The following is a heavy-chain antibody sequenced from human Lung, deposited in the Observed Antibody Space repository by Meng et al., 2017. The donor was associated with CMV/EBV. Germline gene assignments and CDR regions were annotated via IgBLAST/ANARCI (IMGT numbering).Heavy chain of an antibody. CDR2: INPSGGST. V-gene: IGHV1-46*01. Sequence: SXXVSRXQSGYTFTSYYMHWVRQDPGQGLEWMGIINPSGGSTSYAQKFQGRVTMTRDTSTSTVYMKLISLRSDVAAVYYCARADRYCSSTSCYDEDYYYYCMDVXGQGXTVTVSS. D-gene: IGHD2-2*01. J-gene: IGHJ6*02. CDR1: GYTFTSYY. CDR3: ARADRYCSSTSCYDEDYYYYCMDV.